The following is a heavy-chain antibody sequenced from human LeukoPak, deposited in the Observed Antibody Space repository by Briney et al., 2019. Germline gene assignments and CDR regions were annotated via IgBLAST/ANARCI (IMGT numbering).Heavy chain of an antibody. J-gene: IGHJ4*02. CDR3: ARDLGGQWLGFYFDY. Sequence: GASVKVSCKASGYTFTGYYMHWVRQAPGQGLEWMGRINPNSGGTNYAQKFQGRVTMTRDTYIRPAYIGLSRLRSDGTAVYYCARDLGGQWLGFYFDYWGQGTMVTVSS. D-gene: IGHD6-19*01. CDR1: GYTFTGYY. CDR2: INPNSGGT. V-gene: IGHV1-2*06.